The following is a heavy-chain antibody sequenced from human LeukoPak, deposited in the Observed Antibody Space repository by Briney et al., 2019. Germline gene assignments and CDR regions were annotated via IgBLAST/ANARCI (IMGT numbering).Heavy chain of an antibody. CDR1: GFTFSTYS. CDR3: AKGELVVAGTFFDW. V-gene: IGHV3-23*01. CDR2: ISGSGGST. Sequence: GGSLRLSCAASGFTFSTYSMTWVRQGPGKGLEWVSAISGSGGSTYYADSVKGRFTISRDNSKNTLYLQMNSLRAEDTAVYYCAKGELVVAGTFFDWWGQGTLVTVSS. J-gene: IGHJ4*02. D-gene: IGHD6-19*01.